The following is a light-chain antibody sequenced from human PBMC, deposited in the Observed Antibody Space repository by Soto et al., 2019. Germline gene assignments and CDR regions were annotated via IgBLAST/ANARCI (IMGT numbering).Light chain of an antibody. V-gene: IGLV2-11*01. CDR2: DVS. CDR1: SSDVGGYNY. CDR3: CSYAGSHSVV. Sequence: ALTQPRSVSGSPGQSVTISCTGTSSDVGGYNYVSWYQQYAGKAPKLLIFDVSKRPSGVPDRFSGSKSGNTASLTISGLQAEDETDYYCCSYAGSHSVVFGTGTKLTVL. J-gene: IGLJ1*01.